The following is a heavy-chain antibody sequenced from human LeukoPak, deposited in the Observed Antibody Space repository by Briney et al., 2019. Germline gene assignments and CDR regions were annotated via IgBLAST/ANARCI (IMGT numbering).Heavy chain of an antibody. CDR1: GFTFSSYG. D-gene: IGHD6-13*01. Sequence: GRSLRLSCAASGFTFSSYGMHWVRQAPGKGLEWVAVISYDGSNKYYADSVKGRFTISRDNSKNSLYLQMNSLRTEDTALYYCAKEDYSSSWYALDYWGQGTLVTVSS. V-gene: IGHV3-30*18. CDR2: ISYDGSNK. J-gene: IGHJ4*02. CDR3: AKEDYSSSWYALDY.